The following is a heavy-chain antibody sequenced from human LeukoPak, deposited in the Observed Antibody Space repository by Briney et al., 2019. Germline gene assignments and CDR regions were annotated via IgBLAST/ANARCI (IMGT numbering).Heavy chain of an antibody. V-gene: IGHV4-39*01. Sequence: PSETLSLTCTVSGGSINSSSYYWGWIRQPPGKGLEWIGTIYYIGSTYYNPSLKSRVTISVDTSKNQFSLKLSSVTASDTAVYYFPRRFAPRRNDAFDIWGQGTMVTVST. CDR3: PRRFAPRRNDAFDI. J-gene: IGHJ3*02. D-gene: IGHD3-10*01. CDR2: IYYIGST. CDR1: GGSINSSSYY.